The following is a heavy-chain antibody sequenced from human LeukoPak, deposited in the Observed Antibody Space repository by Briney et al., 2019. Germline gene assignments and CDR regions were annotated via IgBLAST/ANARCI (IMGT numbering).Heavy chain of an antibody. CDR3: ARAYAPNYYDSGGLGLAFDI. Sequence: GGTLRLSCAASGFTFSSYSMNWVRQAPGKGLEWVSSICSSSSYIYYAHSVKGRFTISRDNAKNSLYLQMNSLRAEDTAVYYCARAYAPNYYDSGGLGLAFDIWGQGTMVTVSS. D-gene: IGHD3-22*01. CDR2: ICSSSSYI. CDR1: GFTFSSYS. V-gene: IGHV3-21*01. J-gene: IGHJ3*02.